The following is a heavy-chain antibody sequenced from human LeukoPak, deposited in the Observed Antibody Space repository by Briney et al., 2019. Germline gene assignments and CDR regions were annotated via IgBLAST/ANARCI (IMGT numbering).Heavy chain of an antibody. V-gene: IGHV3-23*01. Sequence: GGSLRLSCAASGFTFSSYAMSWVRQAPGKGLEWVSAISASGGSTYYTDSVKGRFTISRDNSKNTLYLQMNSLRAEDTAVYYCAKWGSITMVRGVIITPNWFDPWGQGTLVTVSS. CDR1: GFTFSSYA. J-gene: IGHJ5*02. CDR3: AKWGSITMVRGVIITPNWFDP. CDR2: ISASGGST. D-gene: IGHD3-10*01.